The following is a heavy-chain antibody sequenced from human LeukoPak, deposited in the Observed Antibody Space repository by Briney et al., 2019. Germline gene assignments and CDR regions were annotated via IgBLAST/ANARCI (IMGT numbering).Heavy chain of an antibody. J-gene: IGHJ5*02. CDR2: ISGSGGST. D-gene: IGHD6-13*01. CDR3: AKTGLIAAAGTWWFDP. V-gene: IGHV3-23*01. Sequence: GGSLRPSCAASGFTFSSYAMSWVRQAPGKGLEWVSAISGSGGSTYYADSVKGRFTISRDNSKNTLYLQMNSLRAEDTAVYYCAKTGLIAAAGTWWFDPWGQGTLVTVSS. CDR1: GFTFSSYA.